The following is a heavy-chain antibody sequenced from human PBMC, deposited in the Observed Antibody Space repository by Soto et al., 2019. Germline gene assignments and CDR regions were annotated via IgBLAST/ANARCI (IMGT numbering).Heavy chain of an antibody. CDR2: ISLSGSTI. Sequence: QLGGSLRLSCAASGFAFSNYEMNWVRQAPGKGLEWGSYISLSGSTIYYADSVKGRFTISRDDAKNSLYLQMDSLRADDTAVYYCARESFSASPNFFDYWGQGT. CDR3: ARESFSASPNFFDY. V-gene: IGHV3-48*03. D-gene: IGHD3-3*02. CDR1: GFAFSNYE. J-gene: IGHJ4*02.